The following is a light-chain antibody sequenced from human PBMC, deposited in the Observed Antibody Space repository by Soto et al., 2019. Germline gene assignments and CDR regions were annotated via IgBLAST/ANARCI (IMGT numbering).Light chain of an antibody. J-gene: IGKJ5*01. CDR2: GAS. CDR1: QSVSSSD. CDR3: QLYGRSIT. Sequence: ELVWPSSPGTLSGSPVERASVVWGASQSVSSSDLAWYQQKPGQAPRLLSYGASSRATGIPDRFSGSGSGTDFTLTITRLEPEDFAVYYCQLYGRSITFGQGTRLEI. V-gene: IGKV3-20*01.